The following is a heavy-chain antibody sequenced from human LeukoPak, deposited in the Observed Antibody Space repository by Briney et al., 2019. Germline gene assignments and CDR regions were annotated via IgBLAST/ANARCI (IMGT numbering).Heavy chain of an antibody. J-gene: IGHJ4*02. CDR1: GFTFSRHW. D-gene: IGHD6-13*01. CDR3: ARDGVPAANDY. V-gene: IGHV3-7*01. Sequence: GGSLRLSCAAPGFTFSRHWMTWVRQAPGKGLEWVANIKQDGSEKYYVDSVKGRFTISRDNAKNSLYLQMNSLRAEDTAVYYCARDGVPAANDYWGQGTLVTVSS. CDR2: IKQDGSEK.